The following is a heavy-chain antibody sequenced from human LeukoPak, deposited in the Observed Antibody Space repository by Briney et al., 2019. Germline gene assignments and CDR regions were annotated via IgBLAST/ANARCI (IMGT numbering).Heavy chain of an antibody. CDR2: IYYSGST. CDR1: GGSISSYY. Sequence: PSETLSLTCTVSGGSISSYYWSWIRQPPGKGLEWIGYIYYSGSTNYNPSLKSRVTISVDTSKNQFSLKLSSVTAADTAVYYCARYSGSYESAFDIWGQGTMVTVSS. J-gene: IGHJ3*02. D-gene: IGHD1-26*01. V-gene: IGHV4-59*01. CDR3: ARYSGSYESAFDI.